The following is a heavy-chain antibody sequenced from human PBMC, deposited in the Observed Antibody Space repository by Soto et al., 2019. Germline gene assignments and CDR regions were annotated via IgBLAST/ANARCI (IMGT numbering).Heavy chain of an antibody. J-gene: IGHJ6*02. CDR1: GFTLGNFA. D-gene: IGHD3-3*01. V-gene: IGHV3-23*01. CDR2: ASGSGITT. Sequence: PGGSLRLSCAASGFTLGNFAMSWVRQAPGKGLEWVAVASGSGITTKYAASVKGRFIISKDNSNNTLSLEMHSLRAEDTAVYYCARDYDFWSGHYYYYGMDVWGQGTTVTVSS. CDR3: ARDYDFWSGHYYYYGMDV.